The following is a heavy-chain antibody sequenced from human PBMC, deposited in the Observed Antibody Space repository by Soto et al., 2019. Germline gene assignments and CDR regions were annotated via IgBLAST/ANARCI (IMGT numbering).Heavy chain of an antibody. J-gene: IGHJ4*02. CDR1: GYTFTSYA. CDR3: ARSIVVVTAADY. Sequence: QVQLVQSGAEVKKPGASVKVSCKASGYTFTSYAMHWVRQAPGQRLEWMGWINAGNGNTKYSQKFQGRVTITRDTSASTAYMELSSLGSEDTAVYYCARSIVVVTAADYWGQGTLVTVSS. CDR2: INAGNGNT. D-gene: IGHD2-21*02. V-gene: IGHV1-3*01.